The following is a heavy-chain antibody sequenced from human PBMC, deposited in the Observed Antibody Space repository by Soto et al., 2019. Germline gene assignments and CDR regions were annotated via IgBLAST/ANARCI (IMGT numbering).Heavy chain of an antibody. CDR1: GGSISSYY. J-gene: IGHJ4*02. Sequence: QVQLQESGPGLVKPSETLSLTCTVSGGSISSYYWSWIRQPPGKGLEWIGYIYYSGSTNYNPSLKSRVTISVDPSKNPFSLRLSSVTAADTAVYYCARRRYSSGWSVGGDYYFDYWGQGTLVTVSS. D-gene: IGHD6-19*01. V-gene: IGHV4-59*08. CDR3: ARRRYSSGWSVGGDYYFDY. CDR2: IYYSGST.